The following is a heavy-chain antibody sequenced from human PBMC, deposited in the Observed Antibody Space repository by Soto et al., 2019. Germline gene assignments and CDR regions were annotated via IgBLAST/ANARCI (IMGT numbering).Heavy chain of an antibody. CDR2: IYYSGRT. V-gene: IGHV4-31*03. Sequence: TRSLNCFVSGGSISSGGHYWSWLRQHPGKGLEWIGYIYYSGRTYYNPSLKSRVNISVDTAKNQFALRLRSGAAADTAVYYCAASAQGAIVVVNDYCFDCWGQGTPVTVSS. J-gene: IGHJ4*01. CDR1: GGSISSGGHY. CDR3: AASAQGAIVVVNDYCFDC. D-gene: IGHD2-21*01.